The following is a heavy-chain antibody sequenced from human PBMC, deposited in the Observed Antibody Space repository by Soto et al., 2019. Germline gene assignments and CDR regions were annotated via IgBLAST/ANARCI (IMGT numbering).Heavy chain of an antibody. CDR1: GASITGTSY. CDR2: FSLSGTT. J-gene: IGHJ4*02. CDR3: ARRRTPPAAPAWYYFDP. D-gene: IGHD2-2*01. V-gene: IGHV4-4*07. Sequence: TLSLTCTVSGASITGTSYWSWIRQPAGKGLEWIGRFSLSGTTNYNPSLRSRVTMSADVSKNQFSLRLTSVTAADTALYYCARRRTPPAAPAWYYFDPWGQGTLVTVSS.